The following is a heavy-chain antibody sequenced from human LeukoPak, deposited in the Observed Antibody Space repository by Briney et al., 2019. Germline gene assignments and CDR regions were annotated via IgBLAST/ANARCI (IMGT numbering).Heavy chain of an antibody. Sequence: ASVKVSCKASGYTFTSYGISWVRQATGQGLEWMGWMNPNSGNTGYAQKFQGRVTMTRNTSISTAYMELSSLRSEDTAVYYCARGGPMGTGVDYWGQGTLVTVSS. CDR3: ARGGPMGTGVDY. D-gene: IGHD7-27*01. CDR1: GYTFTSYG. V-gene: IGHV1-8*02. J-gene: IGHJ4*02. CDR2: MNPNSGNT.